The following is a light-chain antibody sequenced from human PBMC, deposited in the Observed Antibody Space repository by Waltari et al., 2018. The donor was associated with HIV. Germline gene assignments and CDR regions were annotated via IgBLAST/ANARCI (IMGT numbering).Light chain of an antibody. CDR1: SSHGGSYNL. V-gene: IGLV2-23*02. Sequence: QSALTQPASVSGSPGQSIPISCTGTSSHGGSYNLVPWYQQHPGKAPKLMIYEVRKRPSGVSNRFSGSKSGNTASLTISGLQAEDEADYYCCSYAGSSTYVVFGGGTKLTVL. CDR2: EVR. J-gene: IGLJ2*01. CDR3: CSYAGSSTYVV.